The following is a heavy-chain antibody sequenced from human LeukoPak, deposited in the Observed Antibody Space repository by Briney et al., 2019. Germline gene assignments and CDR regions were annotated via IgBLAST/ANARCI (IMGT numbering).Heavy chain of an antibody. V-gene: IGHV4-59*01. J-gene: IGHJ4*02. CDR1: GASISDYY. Sequence: SETLSLTCTVSGASISDYYWGWIRQPPGKGLEWIGHIYSVGSPTCSPSLMSRVTISVDTSKNQFSLKLSSVTAADTAVYYCASSQVATILPGDYWGQGTLVTVSS. CDR3: ASSQVATILPGDY. D-gene: IGHD5-12*01. CDR2: IYSVGSP.